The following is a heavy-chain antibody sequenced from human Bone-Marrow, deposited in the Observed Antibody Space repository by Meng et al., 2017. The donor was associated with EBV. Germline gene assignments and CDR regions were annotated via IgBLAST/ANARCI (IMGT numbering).Heavy chain of an antibody. J-gene: IGHJ4*02. D-gene: IGHD3-10*01. Sequence: VRVKESAPGLVKPSETLSLTCTVSGSSVSGGTSHWSWIRQPPGKELEWIGYIYDGGTTIYNPSLKSRVTILVDASKNQFSLKLSSVTTADTAVYYCAKSRSSTPGVVDYWGQGTLVTVSS. CDR2: IYDGGTT. CDR3: AKSRSSTPGVVDY. V-gene: IGHV4-61*01. CDR1: GSSVSGGTSH.